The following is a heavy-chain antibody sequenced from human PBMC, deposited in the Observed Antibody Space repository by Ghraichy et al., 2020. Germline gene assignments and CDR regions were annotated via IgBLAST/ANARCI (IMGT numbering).Heavy chain of an antibody. CDR3: AKERRMWTHAFDV. CDR1: GGSISGDNW. D-gene: IGHD3/OR15-3a*01. J-gene: IGHJ3*01. CDR2: IYQGAST. V-gene: IGHV4-4*02. Sequence: SETLSLTCAVSGGSISGDNWWTWVRQPPGKGLEWIGEIYQGASTKSYYNPSLKSRVSISLDRSENQFSLRLSSVTAADTAVYYCAKERRMWTHAFDVWGQGAMVTVSS.